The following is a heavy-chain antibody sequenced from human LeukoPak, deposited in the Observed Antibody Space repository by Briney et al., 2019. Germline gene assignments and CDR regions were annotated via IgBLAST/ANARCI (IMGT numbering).Heavy chain of an antibody. CDR3: ARVWAFGYFDV. J-gene: IGHJ2*01. CDR2: MSSSGYS. Sequence: SETLSLTCTASGGSIGSTTNFWGWLRQPPGKGLEWIGDMSSSGYSHYTPSLKSRVSISIDTSKNQFSLRLSSVTAADTALYYCARVWAFGYFDVWGRGARVTVSS. V-gene: IGHV4-39*07. D-gene: IGHD1-26*01. CDR1: GGSIGSTTNF.